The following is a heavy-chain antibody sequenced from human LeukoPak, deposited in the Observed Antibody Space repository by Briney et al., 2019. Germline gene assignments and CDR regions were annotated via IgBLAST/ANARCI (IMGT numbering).Heavy chain of an antibody. Sequence: GGSLRLSCAASGFTFSSYAMSWVRQAPGKGLEWVSAISGSGGSTYYADSVKGRFTISRDNSKNTLYLQMNSLRAEDTAVYYCATEKAVGGYSSSWDYWGQGTLVTVSS. CDR3: ATEKAVGGYSSSWDY. V-gene: IGHV3-23*01. D-gene: IGHD6-13*01. J-gene: IGHJ4*02. CDR1: GFTFSSYA. CDR2: ISGSGGST.